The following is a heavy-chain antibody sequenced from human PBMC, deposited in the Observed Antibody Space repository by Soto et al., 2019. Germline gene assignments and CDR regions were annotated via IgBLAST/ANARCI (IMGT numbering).Heavy chain of an antibody. CDR2: IDWDDDK. CDR1: GFSLSTSGMC. V-gene: IGHV2-70*11. Sequence: SGPTLVNPTQTLTLTCTFSGFSLSTSGMCVSWIRQPPGKALEWLARIDWDDDKYYSTSLKTRLTISKYTSKNQVVLTMTNMDTVDTSTYYCARIMGTRDYLDYWGQGTLVTVSS. CDR3: ARIMGTRDYLDY. J-gene: IGHJ4*02.